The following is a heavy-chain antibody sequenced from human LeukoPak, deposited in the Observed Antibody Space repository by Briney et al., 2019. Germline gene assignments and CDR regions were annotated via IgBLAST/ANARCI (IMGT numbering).Heavy chain of an antibody. CDR3: ARETYSSSWDAFDI. D-gene: IGHD6-13*01. CDR1: GYTFTSYG. V-gene: IGHV1-18*01. Sequence: ASVKVSCKASGYTFTSYGISWVRQAPGQGLEWRGWISAYNGNTNYAQKLQGRVTMTTDTSTSTAYMELRSLRSDDTAVYYCARETYSSSWDAFDIWGQGTMVTVSS. CDR2: ISAYNGNT. J-gene: IGHJ3*02.